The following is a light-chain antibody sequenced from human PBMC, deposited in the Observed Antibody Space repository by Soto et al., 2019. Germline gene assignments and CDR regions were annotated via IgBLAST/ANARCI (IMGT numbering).Light chain of an antibody. J-gene: IGKJ4*01. CDR1: QGIRND. CDR2: AAS. Sequence: DIQMTQSPSSLSASVGDRVTITCRASQGIRNDLSWYQQKPGKAPKRLIYAASSLQSGVPSRFSGSGFGTDFTLTISSLQSEDFATFYCVQHNSYPLTFGGGTKVEIK. V-gene: IGKV1-17*01. CDR3: VQHNSYPLT.